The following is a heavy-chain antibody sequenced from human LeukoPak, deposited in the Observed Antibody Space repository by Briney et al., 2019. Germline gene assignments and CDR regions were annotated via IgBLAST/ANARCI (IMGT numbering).Heavy chain of an antibody. CDR3: AKAADQYYYSYFYYMDV. V-gene: IGHV3-30*18. J-gene: IGHJ6*03. Sequence: GRSLGLSCAASGFTFSSYGIHWVRQAPGKGLEWVAVISYDGSSKDYADSVKGRFTISRDNSKNTLYLQMNSLRVEDTAVYYCAKAADQYYYSYFYYMDVWGKGTTVTVSS. CDR1: GFTFSSYG. D-gene: IGHD2/OR15-2a*01. CDR2: ISYDGSSK.